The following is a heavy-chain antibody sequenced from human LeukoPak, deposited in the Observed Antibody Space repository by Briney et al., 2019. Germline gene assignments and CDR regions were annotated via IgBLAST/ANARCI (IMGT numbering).Heavy chain of an antibody. D-gene: IGHD3-10*02. CDR3: AKARTDMFSLSWFDY. Sequence: GESLKISCAASGFTFSNYATSWVRQAPGKGLEWGSGISAYGDSKYYADSVNGRFTISRDNSKNTLYLQMNSLRAEDTAVYYCAKARTDMFSLSWFDYWGQGTLVTVSS. CDR2: ISAYGDSK. CDR1: GFTFSNYA. J-gene: IGHJ4*02. V-gene: IGHV3-23*01.